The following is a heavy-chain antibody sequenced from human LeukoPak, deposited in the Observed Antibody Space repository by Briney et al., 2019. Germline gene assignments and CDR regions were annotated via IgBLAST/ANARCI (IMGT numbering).Heavy chain of an antibody. D-gene: IGHD3-22*01. Sequence: PGGSLRLSCPPSGFTFSSYGMHWVRQAPGKGLEWVAVISYDGSNKYYADSVKGRFTISRDNSKNTLYLQMNSLRAEDTAVYYCARDPTYYYDTSGYFGCDYWGQGILVTVSS. CDR1: GFTFSSYG. CDR3: ARDPTYYYDTSGYFGCDY. CDR2: ISYDGSNK. J-gene: IGHJ4*02. V-gene: IGHV3-30*03.